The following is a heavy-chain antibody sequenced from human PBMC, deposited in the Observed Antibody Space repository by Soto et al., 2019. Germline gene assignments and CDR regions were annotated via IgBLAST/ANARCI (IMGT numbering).Heavy chain of an antibody. Sequence: QVQLQESGPGLVKPSETLSLTCTVSGGSISSYYWSWIRQPPGKGLEWIGYIYYSGSTNYNPSLKXXVXIXADTSKNQFSLKLSSVTAADTAVYYCARDHSGSLDYWGQGTLVTVSS. V-gene: IGHV4-59*01. D-gene: IGHD1-26*01. J-gene: IGHJ4*02. CDR2: IYYSGST. CDR1: GGSISSYY. CDR3: ARDHSGSLDY.